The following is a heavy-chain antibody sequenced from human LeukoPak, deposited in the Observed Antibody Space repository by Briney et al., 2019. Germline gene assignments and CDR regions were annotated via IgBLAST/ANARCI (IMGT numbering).Heavy chain of an antibody. D-gene: IGHD6-6*01. CDR3: ARDVAGTSSWRVDY. J-gene: IGHJ4*02. Sequence: GSLRLSCAASGFTFSSYSMNWVRQAPGKGLEWVSPISGNSNYIYYADSVRGRFTISRDSAKNSLYLQMNSLRAEDTAVYYCARDVAGTSSWRVDYWGQGTLVTVSS. CDR2: ISGNSNYI. V-gene: IGHV3-21*01. CDR1: GFTFSSYS.